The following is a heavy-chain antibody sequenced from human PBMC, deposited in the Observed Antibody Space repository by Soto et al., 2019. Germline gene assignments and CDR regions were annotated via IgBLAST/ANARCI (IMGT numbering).Heavy chain of an antibody. Sequence: ASVKVSCKASGFTFTGHYIHWVRQAPGQGLEWMGWINPNSGGTSYAQKFQGRVTMTRDTSITTAYMELSRLSSDDTAVYYCAKSGRFFRPSLVYFDYWGQGTLVTV. CDR2: INPNSGGT. D-gene: IGHD1-1*01. CDR1: GFTFTGHY. V-gene: IGHV1-2*02. J-gene: IGHJ4*02. CDR3: AKSGRFFRPSLVYFDY.